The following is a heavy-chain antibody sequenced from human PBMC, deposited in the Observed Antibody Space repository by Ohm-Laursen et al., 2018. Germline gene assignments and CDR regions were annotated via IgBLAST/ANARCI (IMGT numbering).Heavy chain of an antibody. CDR1: GGSFSGYY. CDR3: ARAIRGVATRGFDY. J-gene: IGHJ4*02. V-gene: IGHV4-34*01. D-gene: IGHD5-12*01. Sequence: TLSLTCAVYGGSFSGYYWSWIRQPPGKGLEWIGEINHSGSTNYNPSLKSRVTISVDTSKNRFSLKLSSVTAADTAVYYCARAIRGVATRGFDYWGQGTLVTVSS. CDR2: INHSGST.